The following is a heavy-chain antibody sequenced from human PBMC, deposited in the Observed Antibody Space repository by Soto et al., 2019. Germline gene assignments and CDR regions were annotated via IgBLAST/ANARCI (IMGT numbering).Heavy chain of an antibody. CDR3: ASRVPGDFPGKYYYAIYG. J-gene: IGHJ6*02. CDR1: GYSFTNYW. Sequence: PGESLKISCKGSGYSFTNYWIGWVRQKPGKGLEWMGTIFPGDSDTRYSPSFQGQVTISADRSTSTTYLQWNSQKASDTAMSSFASRVPGDFPGKYYYAIYGWGQGTTVTFSS. CDR2: IFPGDSDT. D-gene: IGHD2-21*01. V-gene: IGHV5-51*01.